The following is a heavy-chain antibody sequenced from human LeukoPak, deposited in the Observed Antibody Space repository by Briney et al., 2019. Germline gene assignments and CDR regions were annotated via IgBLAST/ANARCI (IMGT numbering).Heavy chain of an antibody. CDR3: ARVNCSGGSCYGGWFDP. J-gene: IGHJ5*02. Sequence: ASVKVSCKASGYTFTGYYMHWVRQAPGQGLEWMGWINPNSGGTNYAQKFQGRVTMTRDTSISTAYMELSRLRSDDTAVYYCARVNCSGGSCYGGWFDPWGQGTLVTVSS. CDR1: GYTFTGYY. V-gene: IGHV1-2*02. CDR2: INPNSGGT. D-gene: IGHD2-15*01.